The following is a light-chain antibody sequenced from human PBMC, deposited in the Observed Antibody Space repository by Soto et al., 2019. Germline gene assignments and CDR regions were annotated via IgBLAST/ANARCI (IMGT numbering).Light chain of an antibody. J-gene: IGKJ1*01. CDR2: AAS. V-gene: IGKV1-6*01. CDR1: QGISTY. CDR3: LLDYSYFWA. Sequence: PITQSPSSLSASVGARVTITCRASQGISTYLNWYQQKPGKVPKLLIYAASTLRSGVPSRFSEIVSGRDLTITISSLKPEDVATDYCLLDYSYFWAFGQGTKVEIK.